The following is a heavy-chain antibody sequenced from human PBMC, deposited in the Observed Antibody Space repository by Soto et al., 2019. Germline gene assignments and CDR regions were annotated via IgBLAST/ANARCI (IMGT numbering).Heavy chain of an antibody. D-gene: IGHD6-19*01. CDR3: ARVLHRVAVVSGPGAFDF. Sequence: ASVKVSCKASGYTFTSYGISWVRQAPGQGLEWMGWISAYNGNTNYAQKLQGRVTMTTDTSTSTAYMELRSLRSDDTAVYYCARVLHRVAVVSGPGAFDFSGQGTIVTVSS. V-gene: IGHV1-18*01. CDR2: ISAYNGNT. J-gene: IGHJ3*01. CDR1: GYTFTSYG.